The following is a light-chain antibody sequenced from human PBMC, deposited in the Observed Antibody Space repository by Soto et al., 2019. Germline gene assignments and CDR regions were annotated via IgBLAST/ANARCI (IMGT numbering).Light chain of an antibody. CDR2: DTS. V-gene: IGKV3-11*01. Sequence: EIVLTQSPATLSLSPGERATLSCRASQNVRSYLAWYQQRPGQSPRLLIYDTSNRATGIPARFSGSGSGTDFTLTISGLEPADLGVYYCQQRHNWPITFGQGTRLEIK. J-gene: IGKJ5*01. CDR1: QNVRSY. CDR3: QQRHNWPIT.